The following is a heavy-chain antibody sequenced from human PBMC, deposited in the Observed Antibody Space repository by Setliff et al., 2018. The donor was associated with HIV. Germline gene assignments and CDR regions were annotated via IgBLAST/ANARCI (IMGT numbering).Heavy chain of an antibody. Sequence: GSLRLSCAASGFTFTDYTMNWVRQAPGKGLEWVSSITSGSTYVNYAGSVKGRFSISRDNSKNSLYLQMISLRAEDTALYYCARQGNWEFDYWGQGTLVTVSS. CDR1: GFTFTDYT. D-gene: IGHD7-27*01. CDR3: ARQGNWEFDY. V-gene: IGHV3-21*01. CDR2: ITSGSTYV. J-gene: IGHJ4*02.